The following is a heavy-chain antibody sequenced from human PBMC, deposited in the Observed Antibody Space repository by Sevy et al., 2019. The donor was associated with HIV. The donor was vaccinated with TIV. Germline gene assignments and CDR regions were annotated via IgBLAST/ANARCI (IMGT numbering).Heavy chain of an antibody. CDR1: GFTVSSNY. J-gene: IGHJ6*02. CDR2: IYSGGST. D-gene: IGHD3-3*01. CDR3: ATTTSTYYDFWSGSLRMDV. Sequence: GGSLRLSCAASGFTVSSNYMSWVRQAPGKGLEWVSVIYSGGSTYYADSVKGRFTISRVKSKNTLYLQMNSLRAEDTAVYYGATTTSTYYDFWSGSLRMDVWGQGTTVTVSS. V-gene: IGHV3-53*01.